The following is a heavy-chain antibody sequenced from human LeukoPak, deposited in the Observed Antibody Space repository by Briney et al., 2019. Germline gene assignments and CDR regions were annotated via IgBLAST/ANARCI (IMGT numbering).Heavy chain of an antibody. CDR1: GGSISSYY. Sequence: SETLSLTCTVSGGSISSYYWSWIRQPPGKGLEWIGNIYYSGSINYNPSLKSRVTISVDTSKNQFSLKLSSVTAADTAVYYCTRGSIAYYYMDVWGKGTTVTISS. D-gene: IGHD3-22*01. V-gene: IGHV4-59*01. J-gene: IGHJ6*03. CDR3: TRGSIAYYYMDV. CDR2: IYYSGSI.